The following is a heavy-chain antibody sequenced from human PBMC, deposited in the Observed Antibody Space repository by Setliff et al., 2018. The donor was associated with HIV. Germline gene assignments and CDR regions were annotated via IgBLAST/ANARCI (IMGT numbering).Heavy chain of an antibody. CDR1: GGSFSGYY. D-gene: IGHD2-2*01. V-gene: IGHV4-59*01. J-gene: IGHJ4*02. Sequence: SETLSLTCAVYGGSFSGYYWSWIRQPPGKGLEWIGFVYYSVNYNYNPSLKSRVSISVDTSKNQVSLRLTSVTAADTAVYYCTRGKSMPTLVTWGLGTLVTVSS. CDR2: VYYSVNY. CDR3: TRGKSMPTLVT.